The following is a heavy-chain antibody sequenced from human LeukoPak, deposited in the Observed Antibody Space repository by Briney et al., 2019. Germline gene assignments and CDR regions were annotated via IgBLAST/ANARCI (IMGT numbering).Heavy chain of an antibody. CDR2: IYYSGST. CDR3: AKRGGYNWEFDY. V-gene: IGHV4-59*11. J-gene: IGHJ4*02. CDR1: GGSISSHY. Sequence: PSETLSLTCTVSGGSISSHYWSWIRQPPGKGLEWIGYIYYSGSTNYNPSLKSRVTISVDTSKNQFSLKLSSVTAADTAVYYCAKRGGYNWEFDYWGQGTLVTVSS. D-gene: IGHD5-24*01.